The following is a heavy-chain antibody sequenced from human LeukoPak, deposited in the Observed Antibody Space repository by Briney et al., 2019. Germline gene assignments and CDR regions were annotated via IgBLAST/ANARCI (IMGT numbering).Heavy chain of an antibody. Sequence: PSETLSLTCTVSGGSISSYYWSWIRQPPGKGLEWIGYIYYSGSTNYNPSLKSRVTISVDTSKNQFSLKLSSVTAADTAVYYCARDLGGYGYYYFDYWGQGTLVTVSS. J-gene: IGHJ4*02. V-gene: IGHV4-59*01. CDR2: IYYSGST. CDR1: GGSISSYY. D-gene: IGHD3-16*01. CDR3: ARDLGGYGYYYFDY.